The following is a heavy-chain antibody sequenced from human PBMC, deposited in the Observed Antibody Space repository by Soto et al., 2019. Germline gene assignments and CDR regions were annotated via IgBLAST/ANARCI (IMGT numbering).Heavy chain of an antibody. CDR1: GGSISRGGYY. CDR2: IYYSGST. D-gene: IGHD6-19*01. V-gene: IGHV4-31*03. J-gene: IGHJ4*02. CDR3: ARDRAPVALGY. Sequence: KTWETLSLTCTVSGGSISRGGYYWSWIRQHPGKGLEWIGYIYYSGSTYYNPSLKSRVTISVDTSKNQFSLKLSSVTAADTAVYYCARDRAPVALGYRGQGTMVTVYS.